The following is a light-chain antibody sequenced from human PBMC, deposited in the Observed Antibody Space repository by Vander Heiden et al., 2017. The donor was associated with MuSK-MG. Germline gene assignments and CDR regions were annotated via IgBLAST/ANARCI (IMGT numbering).Light chain of an antibody. J-gene: IGKJ4*02. V-gene: IGKV3-11*01. CDR1: QSDTGF. CDR2: DAS. Sequence: EIVLTQSPATLSLSPGERDTLSCRASQSDTGFLALYQQKPGHAPRLLVYDASTRASGIPARFSRSGYGTDFTLTISSREPEDFAVYYCQQQCKWPQPTFGGGTKVEIK. CDR3: QQQCKWPQPT.